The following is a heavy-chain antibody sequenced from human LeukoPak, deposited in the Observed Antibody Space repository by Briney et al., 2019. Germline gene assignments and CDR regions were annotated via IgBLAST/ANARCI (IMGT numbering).Heavy chain of an antibody. CDR2: IGSSGSPI. CDR1: GFAVSSNY. Sequence: GGSLRLSCVASGFAVSSNYMNWVRQAPGKGLEWVSFIGSSGSPIYYADSVKGRFTISRDNAKNSLYLQMSSLRVEDTAVYYCARGPAGDPFDHWGQGTLVTVSS. J-gene: IGHJ4*02. V-gene: IGHV3-48*03. D-gene: IGHD3-16*01. CDR3: ARGPAGDPFDH.